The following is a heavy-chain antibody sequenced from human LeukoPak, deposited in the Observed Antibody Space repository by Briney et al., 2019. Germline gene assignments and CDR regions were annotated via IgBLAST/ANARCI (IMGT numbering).Heavy chain of an antibody. CDR1: GFTFSSYW. V-gene: IGHV4-59*01. Sequence: GSLRLSCAASGFTFSSYWMSWIRQPPGKGLGWIGYIYYSESTNYNSSLKSRVTISTGTSKSQFPLNLRSVTAEDTGIYYCARGRCRNSGCRPYFDYWGQGTQVTVSS. D-gene: IGHD2/OR15-2a*01. CDR2: IYYSEST. CDR3: ARGRCRNSGCRPYFDY. J-gene: IGHJ4*02.